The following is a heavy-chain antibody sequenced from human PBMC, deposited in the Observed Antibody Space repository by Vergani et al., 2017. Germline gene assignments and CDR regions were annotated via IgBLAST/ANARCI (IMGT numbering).Heavy chain of an antibody. CDR2: IKSKTDGWTT. Sequence: EVQLLESGGGLVQPGGSLRLSCAASGFTFSSYDMSWVRQAPGKGLEWVGRIKSKTDGWTTDYAAPVKGRFTISRDDSKNTLYMQMNSLKTEDTAVYYCTTGEGSPSWDYWGQGTLVTVSS. CDR3: TTGEGSPSWDY. J-gene: IGHJ4*02. V-gene: IGHV3-15*01. CDR1: GFTFSSYD.